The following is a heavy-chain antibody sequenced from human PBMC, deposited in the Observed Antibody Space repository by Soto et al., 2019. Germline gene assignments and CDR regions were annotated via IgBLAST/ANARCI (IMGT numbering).Heavy chain of an antibody. V-gene: IGHV4-34*01. D-gene: IGHD4-17*01. CDR1: GGSFSGYY. CDR3: ARGRARYYGGKGGGYYYGMDF. Sequence: SETLSLTCAVYGGSFSGYYWSWIRQPPGKGLEWIGEINHSGSTNYNPSLKSRVTISVDTSKNQFSLKLSSVTAADSAVYYCARGRARYYGGKGGGYYYGMDFWGQGTTVTVSS. J-gene: IGHJ6*02. CDR2: INHSGST.